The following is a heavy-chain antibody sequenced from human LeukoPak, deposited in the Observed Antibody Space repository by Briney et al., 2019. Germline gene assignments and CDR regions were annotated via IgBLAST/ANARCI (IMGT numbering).Heavy chain of an antibody. V-gene: IGHV3-48*01. J-gene: IGHJ4*02. CDR3: ARHFCRSTSCSN. CDR2: ISSSSSPI. Sequence: PGGSLRLSCAASGFTFSSYSMNWVRQAPGKGQEWVSYISSSSSPIYYADFVKGRFTISSDNAKNSLYLQMNSMSTKDKAVYYCARHFCRSTSCSNWGQGTLVTVSS. D-gene: IGHD2-2*01. CDR1: GFTFSSYS.